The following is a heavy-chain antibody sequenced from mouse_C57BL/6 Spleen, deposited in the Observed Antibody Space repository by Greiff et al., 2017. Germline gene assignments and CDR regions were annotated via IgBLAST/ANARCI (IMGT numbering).Heavy chain of an antibody. CDR2: IYPSDSET. Sequence: QVQLQQPGAELVRPGSSVKLSCKASGYTFTSYWMDWVKQRPGQGLEWIGNIYPSDSETHYNQKFKDKATLTVDKSSSTAYMQLSSLTSEDSAVYDGAKWRGSSYRYLDVWGTETTETVSS. V-gene: IGHV1-61*01. D-gene: IGHD1-1*01. J-gene: IGHJ1*03. CDR3: AKWRGSSYRYLDV. CDR1: GYTFTSYW.